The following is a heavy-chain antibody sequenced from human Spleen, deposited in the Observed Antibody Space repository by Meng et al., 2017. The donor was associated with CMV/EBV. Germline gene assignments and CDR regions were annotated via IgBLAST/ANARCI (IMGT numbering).Heavy chain of an antibody. D-gene: IGHD4-17*01. V-gene: IGHV4-34*01. CDR1: VGSSCGCY. J-gene: IGHJ4*02. CDR2: INHRGTT. Sequence: CVVYVGSSCGCYWRWIRRPPGKGLGWIGEINHRGTTNYSPSLKSRVTISVDTSKNQFSLKLSSVTAADTAVYYCARGLPNYGDYRYWGQGTLVTVSS. CDR3: ARGLPNYGDYRY.